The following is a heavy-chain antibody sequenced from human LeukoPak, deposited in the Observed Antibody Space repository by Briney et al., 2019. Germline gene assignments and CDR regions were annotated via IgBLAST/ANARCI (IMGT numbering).Heavy chain of an antibody. CDR1: GGSISSYY. CDR3: ARDRWGSGSYYAPFDY. V-gene: IGHV4-59*01. D-gene: IGHD3-10*01. J-gene: IGHJ4*02. Sequence: SETLSLTCTVSGGSISSYYWSWIRQPPGKGLDWIGYIYYSGSTNYNPSLKSRVTISVDTSKNQFSLKLSSVTAADTAVYYCARDRWGSGSYYAPFDYWGQGTLVTVSS. CDR2: IYYSGST.